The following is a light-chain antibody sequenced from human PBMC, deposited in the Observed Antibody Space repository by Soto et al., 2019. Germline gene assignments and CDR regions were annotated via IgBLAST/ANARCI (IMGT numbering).Light chain of an antibody. CDR3: QQYGRPWT. CDR2: GAS. V-gene: IGKV3-20*01. Sequence: ETVLTQSPGTLSLSPGERATLSCRASQSVWSSLLAWYQHKPGQTPRLLIYGASSRATGIPDRFSGSGSGTDFTLTIIRLEPEDFAVYYCQQYGRPWTFGQGTKVEIK. CDR1: QSVWSSL. J-gene: IGKJ1*01.